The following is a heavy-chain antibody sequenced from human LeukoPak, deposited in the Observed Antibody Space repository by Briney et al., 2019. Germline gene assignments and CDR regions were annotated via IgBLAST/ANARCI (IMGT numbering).Heavy chain of an antibody. CDR1: GYSFTRHN. Sequence: ASVKVSCKTSGYSFTRHNINWVRQATGQGLEWMGWVSPSSGNTAYAQKFQGRVTMTRDTSISTAYMELSSLTSEDTAVYYCARGHPGYASGWPDYWGQGTLVTVSS. V-gene: IGHV1-8*01. J-gene: IGHJ4*02. D-gene: IGHD6-19*01. CDR2: VSPSSGNT. CDR3: ARGHPGYASGWPDY.